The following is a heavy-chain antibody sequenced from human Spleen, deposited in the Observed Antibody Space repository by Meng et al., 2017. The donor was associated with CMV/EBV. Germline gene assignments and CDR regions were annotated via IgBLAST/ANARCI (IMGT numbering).Heavy chain of an antibody. CDR1: GFAFSSYG. Sequence: GESLKISCEASGFAFSSYGMNWVRQAPGKGLEWVALIRDDAKTKDYADSVKGRFSISRDNSKKTLYLQLHGLRPEDTAVYYCARGFYYYDSSGYYYAYWGQGTLVTVSS. V-gene: IGHV3-30*02. CDR3: ARGFYYYDSSGYYYAY. CDR2: IRDDAKTK. D-gene: IGHD3-22*01. J-gene: IGHJ4*02.